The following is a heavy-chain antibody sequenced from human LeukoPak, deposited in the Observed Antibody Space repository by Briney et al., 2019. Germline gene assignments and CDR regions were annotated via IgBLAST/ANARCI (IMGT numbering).Heavy chain of an antibody. CDR2: ISAYNGNT. CDR1: GYTFTSYG. J-gene: IGHJ4*02. Sequence: ASVKVSCKASGYTFTSYGISWVRQAPGQGLEWMGWISAYNGNTNYAQKFQGRVTMTRDMSTSTVYMELSSLRSEDTAVYYCARFSYSYGPYFDYWGQGTLVTVSS. D-gene: IGHD5-18*01. CDR3: ARFSYSYGPYFDY. V-gene: IGHV1-18*01.